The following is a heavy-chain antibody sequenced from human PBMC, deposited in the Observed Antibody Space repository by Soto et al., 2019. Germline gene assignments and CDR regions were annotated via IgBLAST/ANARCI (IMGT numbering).Heavy chain of an antibody. V-gene: IGHV1-3*01. J-gene: IGHJ1*01. CDR3: AREVGYCTVGSCYTYFHH. CDR2: INAGNGNT. Sequence: QVQLVQSGAEVKKPGASVKVSCKASGYTFASYTMHWVRQAPGQRLEWMGWINAGNGNTKYSQKFQGRVTMTRDTSESTAHMQLSSLRSEDTAVYYCAREVGYCTVGSCYTYFHHWGQGTLVTVSS. CDR1: GYTFASYT. D-gene: IGHD2-15*01.